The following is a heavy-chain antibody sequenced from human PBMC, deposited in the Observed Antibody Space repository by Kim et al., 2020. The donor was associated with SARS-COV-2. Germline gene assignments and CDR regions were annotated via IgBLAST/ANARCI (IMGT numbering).Heavy chain of an antibody. V-gene: IGHV3-23*01. Sequence: GGSLRLSCAASGFTFSSYAMSWVRQAPGKGLEWVSAISGFGGGTYYADSVKGRFTISRDTSKNTLYLQMHSLRADDTAVYYCAKDQAGNLNFDYWGQGTL. J-gene: IGHJ4*02. CDR1: GFTFSSYA. CDR2: ISGFGGGT. CDR3: AKDQAGNLNFDY. D-gene: IGHD6-19*01.